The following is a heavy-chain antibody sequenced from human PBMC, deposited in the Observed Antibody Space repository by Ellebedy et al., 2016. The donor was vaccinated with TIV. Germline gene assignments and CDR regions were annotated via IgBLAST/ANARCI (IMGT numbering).Heavy chain of an antibody. CDR1: GFTFSDYY. CDR3: ARVLYSSSWIEYYFDY. V-gene: IGHV3-11*05. CDR2: ISSSSSYT. D-gene: IGHD6-13*01. J-gene: IGHJ4*02. Sequence: GGSLRLXXAASGFTFSDYYMSWIRQAPGKGLEWVSYISSSSSYTNYADSVKGRFTISRDNAKNSLYLQMNSLRAEDTAVYYCARVLYSSSWIEYYFDYWGQGTLVTVSS.